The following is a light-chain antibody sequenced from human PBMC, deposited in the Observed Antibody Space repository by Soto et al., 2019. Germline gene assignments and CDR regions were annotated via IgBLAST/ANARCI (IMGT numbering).Light chain of an antibody. CDR1: QSLSSH. CDR3: QQANSFPLT. Sequence: DIQMTQSPSSVSASIGDRVTITCRASQSLSSHLAWYQQKAGKAPKLLLYGVSNLQSGVPSRFSGSESGTEFTLTISSLQPEDFATYYCQQANSFPLTFGQGTRLEIK. V-gene: IGKV1-12*01. CDR2: GVS. J-gene: IGKJ5*01.